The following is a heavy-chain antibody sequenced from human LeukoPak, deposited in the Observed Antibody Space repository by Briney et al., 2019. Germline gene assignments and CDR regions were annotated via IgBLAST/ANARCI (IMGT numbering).Heavy chain of an antibody. V-gene: IGHV3-33*01. CDR1: GFTFSSYG. J-gene: IGHJ4*02. CDR2: IWYDGSNK. D-gene: IGHD3-10*01. Sequence: GGSLRLSCAASGFTFSSYGMHWVRQAPGKGLEWVAVIWYDGSNKYYADSVKGRFTISRDNSKNTLYLQMNSLRAEDTAVYYCAVSMVRGVTTRDRFDYWGQGTLVTVSS. CDR3: AVSMVRGVTTRDRFDY.